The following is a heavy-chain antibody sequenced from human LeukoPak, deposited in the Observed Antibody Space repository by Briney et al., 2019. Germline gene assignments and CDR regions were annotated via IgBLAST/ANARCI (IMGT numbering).Heavy chain of an antibody. CDR2: IKPDGSER. CDR1: GFTLSNYW. Sequence: PGGSLRLSCVASGFTLSNYWMSWVRQAPGKGLEWVANIKPDGSERYYVDSVKGRFTISRDNAKHSLFLQMNSLAAEDTAVYYCARDLESVRLDVWGQGTTVTVSS. CDR3: ARDLESVRLDV. V-gene: IGHV3-7*03. D-gene: IGHD4-17*01. J-gene: IGHJ6*02.